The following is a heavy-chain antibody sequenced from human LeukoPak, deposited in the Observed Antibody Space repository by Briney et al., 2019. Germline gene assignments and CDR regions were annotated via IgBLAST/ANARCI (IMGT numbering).Heavy chain of an antibody. CDR2: ISPSGRSV. D-gene: IGHD3-10*01. CDR3: TRDAGSDF. J-gene: IGHJ4*02. Sequence: PGGSLRLSCAGSGLSFSDYGMNWVRRAPGKGLEWLTFISPSGRSVSYADSVKGRFTIARDNAKKSLYLQMDSLRGEDTAIYYCTRDAGSDFWGQGTLVTVSS. CDR1: GLSFSDYG. V-gene: IGHV3-48*03.